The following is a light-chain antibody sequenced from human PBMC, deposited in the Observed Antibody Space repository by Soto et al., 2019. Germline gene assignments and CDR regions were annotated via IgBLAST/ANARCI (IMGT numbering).Light chain of an antibody. J-gene: IGLJ3*02. CDR2: EVS. CDR3: SSYAGSNNLV. Sequence: QSVLTQPPSASGSTGQSVTISCPGTSSDVGGYNYVSWYQQHPGKAPKLMIYEVSKRPSGVPDRFSGSKSGNTASLTVSGLQAEDEADYYCSSYAGSNNLVFGGGPKLTVL. CDR1: SSDVGGYNY. V-gene: IGLV2-8*01.